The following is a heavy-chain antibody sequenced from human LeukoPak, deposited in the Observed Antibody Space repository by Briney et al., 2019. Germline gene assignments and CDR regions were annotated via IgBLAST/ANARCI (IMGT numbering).Heavy chain of an antibody. D-gene: IGHD3-9*01. J-gene: IGHJ4*02. Sequence: GGSLRLSCAASGFTSSNYAMGWVRQAPGKGLEWVSGISGSDYAYYTDSVKGRLTISRDNSKNTLYLQMNTLRAEDTAVYYCAKGVRYLDWWILDYWGQGTLVPVSS. V-gene: IGHV3-23*01. CDR1: GFTSSNYA. CDR3: AKGVRYLDWWILDY. CDR2: ISGSDYA.